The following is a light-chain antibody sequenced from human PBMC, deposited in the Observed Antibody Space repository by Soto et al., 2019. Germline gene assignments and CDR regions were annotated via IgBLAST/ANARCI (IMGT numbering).Light chain of an antibody. Sequence: DILMTQSPATRSLAPVGRATLSCMASQSVSSNLAWYQQKPGQAPRLLIQRASTRATGIPARFSGSGSGTEFTLTISSLQSEDFAVYYCQQYNNWPRTFGQGTRLEIK. J-gene: IGKJ5*01. CDR1: QSVSSN. CDR3: QQYNNWPRT. V-gene: IGKV3-15*01. CDR2: RAS.